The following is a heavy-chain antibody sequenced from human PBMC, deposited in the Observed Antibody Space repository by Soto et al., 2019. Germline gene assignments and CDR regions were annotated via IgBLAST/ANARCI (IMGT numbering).Heavy chain of an antibody. CDR1: DASISPYY. J-gene: IGHJ4*02. V-gene: IGHV4-59*01. Sequence: SETLSLTCTVSDASISPYYWNWIRQPPGKGLEWIGFIYYDGSTKSNPSLNSRVAISVDPSKNQFSLKLRSVTAADTAVYYCAGADPSYLMPCFDYWGLGMLVTVSS. D-gene: IGHD2-2*01. CDR2: IYYDGST. CDR3: AGADPSYLMPCFDY.